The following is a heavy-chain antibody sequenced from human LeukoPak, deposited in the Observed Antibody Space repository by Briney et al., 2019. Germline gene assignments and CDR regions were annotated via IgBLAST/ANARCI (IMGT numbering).Heavy chain of an antibody. CDR1: GFTFSSYA. D-gene: IGHD3-22*01. Sequence: GGSLRLSCAASGFTFSSYAMSWVRQAPGKGLEWVSAISGSGGSTYYADSVKGRFTISRDNSKNTLYLQMNSLTAEDTAVYYCARDESSYHYYFDYWGQGTLVTVSS. CDR2: ISGSGGST. CDR3: ARDESSYHYYFDY. V-gene: IGHV3-23*01. J-gene: IGHJ4*02.